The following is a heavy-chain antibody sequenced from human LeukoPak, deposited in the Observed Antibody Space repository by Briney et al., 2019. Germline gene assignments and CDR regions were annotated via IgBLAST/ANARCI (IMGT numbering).Heavy chain of an antibody. V-gene: IGHV3-21*01. CDR1: GFTFSSYS. J-gene: IGHJ4*02. CDR2: ISSSSSYI. Sequence: GGSLRLSCAASGFTFSSYSMNWVRQASGKGLEWVSSISSSSSYIYYADSVKGRFTISRDNAKNSLYLQMNSLRAEDTAVYYCARDDGSGSYYCDYWGQGTLVTVSS. D-gene: IGHD3-10*01. CDR3: ARDDGSGSYYCDY.